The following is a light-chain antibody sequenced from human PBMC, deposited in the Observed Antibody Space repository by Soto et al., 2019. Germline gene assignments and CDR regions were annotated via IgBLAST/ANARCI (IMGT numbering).Light chain of an antibody. CDR2: GAS. CDR3: QQYDNWPWT. Sequence: EIVMTQSPATLSVSPGGRATLSGMASQSISDTLAWYQQKPGQAPRLLIHGASTRAPGFPARFSGSGSGTDFTLTISSLQSEDFAVYYCQQYDNWPWTFGQGTKVDI. J-gene: IGKJ1*01. V-gene: IGKV3-15*01. CDR1: QSISDT.